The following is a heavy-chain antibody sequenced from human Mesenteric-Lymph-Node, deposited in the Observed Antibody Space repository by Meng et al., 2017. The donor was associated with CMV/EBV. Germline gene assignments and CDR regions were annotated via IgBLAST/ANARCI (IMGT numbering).Heavy chain of an antibody. J-gene: IGHJ2*01. Sequence: SETLSLTCTSSGDAITNYYWSWIRQPPGKGLEWIGYIYYSGTTNYSPSLKSRVTMSVDTSKSQFSLRLNSLTTADTAVYYCARGYSYGYWYFDLWGRGTLVTVSS. CDR3: ARGYSYGYWYFDL. CDR1: GDAITNYY. V-gene: IGHV4-59*01. D-gene: IGHD5-18*01. CDR2: IYYSGTT.